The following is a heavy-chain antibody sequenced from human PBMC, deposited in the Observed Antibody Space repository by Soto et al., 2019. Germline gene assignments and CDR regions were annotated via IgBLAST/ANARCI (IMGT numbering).Heavy chain of an antibody. CDR2: ISWDGGST. CDR3: AKDLSRAARSFATDY. Sequence: RGSLRLSCAASGFTFDDYTMHWVRQAPGKGLEWVSLISWDGGSTYYADSVKGRFTISRDNSKNSLYLQMNSLRTEDTALYYCAKDLSRAARSFATDYWGQGTLVTVSS. D-gene: IGHD6-6*01. V-gene: IGHV3-43*01. CDR1: GFTFDDYT. J-gene: IGHJ4*02.